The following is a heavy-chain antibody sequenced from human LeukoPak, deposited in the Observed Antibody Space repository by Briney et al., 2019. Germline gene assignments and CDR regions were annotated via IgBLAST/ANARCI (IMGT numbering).Heavy chain of an antibody. J-gene: IGHJ4*02. V-gene: IGHV3-33*01. CDR1: GFTFSSYG. CDR3: ARAGGSTVSHSDY. D-gene: IGHD4-17*01. CDR2: IWNDGSNK. Sequence: GGSLRLSCAASGFTFSSYGMHWVRQAPGKGLEWVAVIWNDGSNKYYADSVKGRFTISRDNSKNTLYLQMNSLRAEDTAVYYCARAGGSTVSHSDYWGQGTLVTVSS.